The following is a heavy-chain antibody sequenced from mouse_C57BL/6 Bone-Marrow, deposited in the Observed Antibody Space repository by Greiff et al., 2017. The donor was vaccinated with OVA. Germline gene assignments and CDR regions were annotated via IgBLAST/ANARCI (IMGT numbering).Heavy chain of an antibody. V-gene: IGHV1-26*01. CDR1: GYTFTDYY. CDR3: ARERSGYGWFAY. CDR2: INPNNGGT. D-gene: IGHD3-2*02. Sequence: EVQLQQSGPELVKPGASVKISCKASGYTFTDYYMNWVKQSHGKSLEWIGDINPNNGGTSYNQKFKGKATLTVDKSSSTAYMELRSLTSEDSAVYYCARERSGYGWFAYWGQGTLVTVSA. J-gene: IGHJ3*01.